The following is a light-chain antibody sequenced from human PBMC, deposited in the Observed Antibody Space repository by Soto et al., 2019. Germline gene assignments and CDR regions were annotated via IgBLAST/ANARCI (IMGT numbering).Light chain of an antibody. J-gene: IGLJ2*01. Sequence: QLVLTQPASVSGSPGQSITISCTGTSSDVGGYNYVSWYQQHPGKAPKLMIYDVSNRPSGVSNRFSGSKSGNTASLPISGLQAEDEADYYCSSYTSSSTLVVFGGGTKVTVL. CDR3: SSYTSSSTLVV. CDR1: SSDVGGYNY. CDR2: DVS. V-gene: IGLV2-14*01.